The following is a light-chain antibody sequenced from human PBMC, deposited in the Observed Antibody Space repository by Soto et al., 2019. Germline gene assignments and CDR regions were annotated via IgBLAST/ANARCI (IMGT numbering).Light chain of an antibody. CDR1: QSVTNY. CDR3: QQSYDTRMYT. CDR2: SAS. V-gene: IGKV1-39*01. J-gene: IGKJ2*01. Sequence: DIQMTQSPSSLSASVGDRVTITCRASQSVTNYLNRYQQKPGKAPILLIYSASTLQSGVPSRFSGSGSGTDFTLTISTLQPEDFATYFCQQSYDTRMYTFGQGTKLEI.